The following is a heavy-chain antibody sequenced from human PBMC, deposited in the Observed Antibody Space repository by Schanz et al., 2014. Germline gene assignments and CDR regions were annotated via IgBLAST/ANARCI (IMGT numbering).Heavy chain of an antibody. V-gene: IGHV3-30*02. CDR1: GFTFSSYG. CDR3: AKDQLANYRGSGYNWFDP. D-gene: IGHD3-10*01. CDR2: IRFDGSDK. Sequence: QVQLVESGGGVVQPGGSLRLSCAASGFTFSSYGMHWVRQAPGKGLEWVTFIRFDGSDKYYADSAKGRFSVSRDNSKNTLYLQMNSLRADDTAVYYCAKDQLANYRGSGYNWFDPWGQGTLVTVSS. J-gene: IGHJ5*02.